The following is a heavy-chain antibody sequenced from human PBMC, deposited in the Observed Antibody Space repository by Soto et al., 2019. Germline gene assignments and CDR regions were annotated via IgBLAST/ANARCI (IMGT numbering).Heavy chain of an antibody. CDR3: ARDKYYDFSSGYYTDYYYYGLDV. CDR1: GGSISSGGYY. V-gene: IGHV4-31*03. CDR2: IYYSGST. J-gene: IGHJ6*02. D-gene: IGHD3-3*01. Sequence: SETLSLTCTVSGGSISSGGYYWSWIRQHPGKGLEWIGYIYYSGSTYYNPSLKSRVTISVDTSKNQFSLKLSSVTAADTAVYYCARDKYYDFSSGYYTDYYYYGLDVWGQGTTVTVS.